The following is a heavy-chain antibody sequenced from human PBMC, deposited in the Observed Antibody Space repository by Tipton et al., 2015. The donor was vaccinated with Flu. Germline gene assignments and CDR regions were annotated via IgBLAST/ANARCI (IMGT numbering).Heavy chain of an antibody. D-gene: IGHD2-21*01. CDR2: RHSSGLT. V-gene: IGHV4-59*01. Sequence: TLSLTCTVSGASMKSDYWSWIRQPPGKGLGWMGDRHSSGLTNYNPSLESRLTITLDLSKNQFFMTLNYVTHEDAAVYLCARRRRDDYPKRAYWYSGMDVWGRGTTVTVSS. CDR3: ARRRRDDYPKRAYWYSGMDV. CDR1: GASMKSDY. J-gene: IGHJ6*02.